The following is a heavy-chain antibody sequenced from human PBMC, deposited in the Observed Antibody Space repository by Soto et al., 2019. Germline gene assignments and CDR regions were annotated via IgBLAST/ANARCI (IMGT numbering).Heavy chain of an antibody. J-gene: IGHJ4*02. Sequence: QITLKESGPPLVRPAQTLTLTCAFSGFSLTTTSMGVAWIRQPPGKALEWLALIYWDDAQRYSPSLKDRLTISKATPRSRVILTISNMNPEDTGTYFCAHAGDYDMLSFDHWGTGTLVTVSS. CDR3: AHAGDYDMLSFDH. CDR2: IYWDDAQ. CDR1: GFSLTTTSMG. D-gene: IGHD4-17*01. V-gene: IGHV2-5*02.